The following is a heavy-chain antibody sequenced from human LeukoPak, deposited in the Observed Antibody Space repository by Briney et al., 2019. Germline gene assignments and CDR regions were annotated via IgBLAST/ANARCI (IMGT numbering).Heavy chain of an antibody. Sequence: PGGSLRLXCAASGFTFSSYSMNWVRQAPGKELEWISYISSSSSTIYYADSVKGRFTISRDNAKNSLYLQMNSLRAEDTAVYYCARRLPWFGESYYYYYMDVWGKGTTVTVSS. CDR3: ARRLPWFGESYYYYYMDV. J-gene: IGHJ6*03. CDR1: GFTFSSYS. V-gene: IGHV3-48*01. CDR2: ISSSSSTI. D-gene: IGHD3-10*01.